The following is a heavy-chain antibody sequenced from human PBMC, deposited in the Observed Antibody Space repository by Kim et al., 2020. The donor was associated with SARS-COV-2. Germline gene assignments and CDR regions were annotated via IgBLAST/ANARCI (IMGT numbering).Heavy chain of an antibody. V-gene: IGHV4-31*03. CDR3: ARGPHDSSGYYPFDY. CDR1: GGSISSGGYY. D-gene: IGHD3-22*01. J-gene: IGHJ4*02. Sequence: SETLSLTCTVSGGSISSGGYYWSWIRQHPGKGLEWIGYIYYSGSTYYNPSLKSRVTISVDTSKNQFSLKLSSVTAADTAVYYCARGPHDSSGYYPFDYWGQGTLVTVSS. CDR2: IYYSGST.